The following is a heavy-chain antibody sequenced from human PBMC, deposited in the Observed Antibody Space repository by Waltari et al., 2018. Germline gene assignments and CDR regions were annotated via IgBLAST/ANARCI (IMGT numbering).Heavy chain of an antibody. CDR3: VKDRKSEVLSVPNGMDV. J-gene: IGHJ6*02. D-gene: IGHD3-16*01. Sequence: EAQLVASGGGLVQPGRSLTLSCAASGSTLGDYAMHWVRQAPGKGLEWVSGISWNSGTIVHADSVKGRFTISRDNAKNSLYLQMNSLRPEDTALYYCVKDRKSEVLSVPNGMDVWGQGTTVTVSS. V-gene: IGHV3-9*01. CDR2: ISWNSGTI. CDR1: GSTLGDYA.